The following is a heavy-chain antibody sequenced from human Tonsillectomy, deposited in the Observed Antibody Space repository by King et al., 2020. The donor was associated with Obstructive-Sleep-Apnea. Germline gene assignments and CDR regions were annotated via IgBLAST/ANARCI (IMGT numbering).Heavy chain of an antibody. V-gene: IGHV4-59*08. CDR2: IYYSGST. Sequence: QLQESGPGLVKPSETLSLTCTVSGGSISSYYWSWIRQPPGKGLEWIGYIYYSGSTNYNPSLKSRVTISVDTSKNQFSLKLSSVTAADTAVYYCARLSRSDYYYGMDVWGQGTTVTVSS. CDR3: ARLSRSDYYYGMDV. CDR1: GGSISSYY. J-gene: IGHJ6*02.